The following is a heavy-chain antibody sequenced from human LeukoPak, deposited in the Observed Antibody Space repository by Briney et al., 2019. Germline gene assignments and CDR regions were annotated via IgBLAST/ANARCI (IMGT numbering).Heavy chain of an antibody. V-gene: IGHV3-48*03. J-gene: IGHJ3*02. CDR3: ATGDYGAFDI. Sequence: GGSLRLSCAASGFTFSSYEMNWVRQAPGKGLEWVSYISSSGSTIYYADSVKGRFTISRDNAKNSLYLQMNSLRAEDTAVYYCATGDYGAFDIWGQGTMVTVSS. CDR1: GFTFSSYE. D-gene: IGHD4-17*01. CDR2: ISSSGSTI.